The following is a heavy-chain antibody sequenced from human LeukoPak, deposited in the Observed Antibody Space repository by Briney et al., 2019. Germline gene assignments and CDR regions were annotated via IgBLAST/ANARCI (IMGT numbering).Heavy chain of an antibody. V-gene: IGHV3-21*04. Sequence: PGGSLRLSCAASGFTFSSYSMNWVRQAPGKGLEWVSSISSSSSYIYYADSVKGRFTISRDNSKNTLYLQMNSLRAEDTAVYYCAKEDLYYDILTGYLLNDAFDIWGRGTMVTVSS. J-gene: IGHJ3*02. CDR3: AKEDLYYDILTGYLLNDAFDI. D-gene: IGHD3-9*01. CDR2: ISSSSSYI. CDR1: GFTFSSYS.